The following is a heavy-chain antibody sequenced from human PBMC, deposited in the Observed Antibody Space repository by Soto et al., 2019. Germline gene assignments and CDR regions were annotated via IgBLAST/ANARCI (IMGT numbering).Heavy chain of an antibody. Sequence: SDTLSLTCTVSGGSISSYYWSWILQPPGKGLEWIGYIYYSGSTNYNPSLKSRVTISVDTSKNQFSLKLSSVTAADTAVYYCARDLWGYCSGGSCNWFDPWGQGTLVTVSS. V-gene: IGHV4-59*01. D-gene: IGHD2-15*01. CDR3: ARDLWGYCSGGSCNWFDP. J-gene: IGHJ5*02. CDR1: GGSISSYY. CDR2: IYYSGST.